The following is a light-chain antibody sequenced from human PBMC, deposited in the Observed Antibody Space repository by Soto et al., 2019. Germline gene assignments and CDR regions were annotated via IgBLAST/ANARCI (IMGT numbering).Light chain of an antibody. CDR3: QQYNLGVT. V-gene: IGKV1-5*01. CDR2: DAS. J-gene: IGKJ4*01. Sequence: DIQMTQSPSTLSASVGDRVTITCRASQSISSWLAWYQQKPGKAPKLLIYDASSLESGVPSRFSGSGSGTEFTLTISSLQPDDFAIYYCQQYNLGVTFGGGTKVEIK. CDR1: QSISSW.